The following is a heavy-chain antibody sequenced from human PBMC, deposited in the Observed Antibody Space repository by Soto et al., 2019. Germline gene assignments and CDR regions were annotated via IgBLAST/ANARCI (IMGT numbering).Heavy chain of an antibody. CDR2: IIPIFGTA. Sequence: SVKGACKASGDNFSSYASSWVRQAHGQGLEWMGGIIPIFGTANYAQKFQGRVTITADESTSTAYMELSSLRSEDTAVYYCATDLSGYSSGWYYFDYWGQGTLVTVSS. CDR3: ATDLSGYSSGWYYFDY. D-gene: IGHD6-19*01. V-gene: IGHV1-69*13. J-gene: IGHJ4*02. CDR1: GDNFSSYA.